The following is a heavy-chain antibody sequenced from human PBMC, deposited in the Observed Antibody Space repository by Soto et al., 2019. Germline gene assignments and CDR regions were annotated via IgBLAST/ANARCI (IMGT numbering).Heavy chain of an antibody. CDR1: GFTFSSYS. J-gene: IGHJ4*02. D-gene: IGHD3-10*01. V-gene: IGHV3-21*01. CDR2: ISSSSSYI. CDR3: ARGVYYYGSGSYSKVDY. Sequence: EVQLVESGGGLVKPGGSLRLSCAASGFTFSSYSMNWVRQAPGKGLEWVSSISSSSSYIYDADSVKGRFTNSRDNAKNSLYLQMNSLRAEDTAVYYCARGVYYYGSGSYSKVDYWGQGTLVTVSS.